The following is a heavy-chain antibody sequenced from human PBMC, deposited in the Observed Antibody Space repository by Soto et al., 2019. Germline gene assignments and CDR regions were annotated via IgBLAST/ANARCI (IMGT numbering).Heavy chain of an antibody. D-gene: IGHD6-13*01. J-gene: IGHJ4*02. CDR1: GYTFSTYP. CDR2: ISTYNGKT. V-gene: IGHV1-18*01. CDR3: ARDRVEAALGTFDQ. Sequence: ASVKVSCKTSGYTFSTYPISWVRQAPGQGLEWVGWISTYNGKTNYGQRFQGRVTITTDTSTSTAYMDLRNLRSDDTAVYYCARDRVEAALGTFDQWGQGTLVTVSS.